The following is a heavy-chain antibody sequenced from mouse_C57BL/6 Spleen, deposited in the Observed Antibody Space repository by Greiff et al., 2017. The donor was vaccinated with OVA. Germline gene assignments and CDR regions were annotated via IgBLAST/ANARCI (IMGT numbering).Heavy chain of an antibody. CDR2: IDPSDSET. J-gene: IGHJ4*01. D-gene: IGHD1-1*01. V-gene: IGHV1-52*01. CDR1: GYTFTSYW. CDR3: AREGAGYGIYAMDY. Sequence: QVQLQQPGAELVRPGSSVKLSCKASGYTFTSYWMHWVKQRPIQGLEWIGNIDPSDSETHYNQKFKDKATLTVDKSSSTAYMQLSSLTSEDSAVYYCAREGAGYGIYAMDYWGQGTSVTVSS.